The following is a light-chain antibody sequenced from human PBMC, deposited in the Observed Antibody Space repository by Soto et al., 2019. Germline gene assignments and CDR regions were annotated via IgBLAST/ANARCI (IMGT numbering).Light chain of an antibody. CDR1: SSDVGAYNY. Sequence: QSALTQPASVSGSPGQSIAISCTGTSSDVGAYNYVSWYQQHPGKAPKLMIYEVNKRPSGVSYRFSGSKSGNTASLTISGLQAEDEADYYCNSYAGSSTPYVFGTGTRSPS. CDR2: EVN. J-gene: IGLJ1*01. V-gene: IGLV2-14*01. CDR3: NSYAGSSTPYV.